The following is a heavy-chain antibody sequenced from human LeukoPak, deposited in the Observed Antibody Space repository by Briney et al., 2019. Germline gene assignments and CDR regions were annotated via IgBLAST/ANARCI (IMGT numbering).Heavy chain of an antibody. Sequence: GGSLRLSCAASGFTVSSNYMSWVRQAPGKGLEWVSVIYSGGSTYYADFVKGRFTISRDNSKNTLYLQMNSLRAEDTAVYYCARVVSSGWYSPYYYYYYGMDVWGQGTTVTVSS. V-gene: IGHV3-53*01. CDR3: ARVVSSGWYSPYYYYYYGMDV. CDR2: IYSGGST. CDR1: GFTVSSNY. D-gene: IGHD6-19*01. J-gene: IGHJ6*02.